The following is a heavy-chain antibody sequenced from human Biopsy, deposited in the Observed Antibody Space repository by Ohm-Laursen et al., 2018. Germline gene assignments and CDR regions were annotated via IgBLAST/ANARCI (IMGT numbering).Heavy chain of an antibody. D-gene: IGHD2-15*01. CDR2: ISNSGNT. V-gene: IGHV4-59*08. CDR1: GDSINSSY. J-gene: IGHJ4*02. CDR3: ARRGSGGRSFDY. Sequence: ETLSLTCTVSGDSINSSYWSWIRQAPGKGLEWIGFISNSGNTNYNPFLKSRVTISADTSKNQFSLKLGSVTVADTAVFYCARRGSGGRSFDYWGQGSPVTVSS.